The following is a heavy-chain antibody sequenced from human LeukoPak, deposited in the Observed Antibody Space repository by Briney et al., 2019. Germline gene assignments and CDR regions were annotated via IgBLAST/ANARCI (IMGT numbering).Heavy chain of an antibody. Sequence: ASVKVSCKASGYTFISYAMHWVRQAPGQGLEWMGWINPNSGGTNYAQKFQGRVTMTRDTSISTAYMELSRLRSDATAVYYCARDPPGIGAAGNPPASDYWGQGTLVTVSS. J-gene: IGHJ4*02. D-gene: IGHD6-13*01. CDR1: GYTFISYA. V-gene: IGHV1-2*02. CDR2: INPNSGGT. CDR3: ARDPPGIGAAGNPPASDY.